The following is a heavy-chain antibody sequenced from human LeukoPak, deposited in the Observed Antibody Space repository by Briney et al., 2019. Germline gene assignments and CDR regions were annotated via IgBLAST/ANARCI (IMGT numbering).Heavy chain of an antibody. CDR3: ARCIGTLNNWFDP. Sequence: GESLKISCKGSGYSFTSYWFGWVRQMPGKGLEWMGIIYPGDSDTRYSPSFQGQVTISADKSISTAYLQGSSLKASDTAMYYCARCIGTLNNWFDPWGQGTLVTVSS. CDR2: IYPGDSDT. D-gene: IGHD6-13*01. CDR1: GYSFTSYW. J-gene: IGHJ5*02. V-gene: IGHV5-51*01.